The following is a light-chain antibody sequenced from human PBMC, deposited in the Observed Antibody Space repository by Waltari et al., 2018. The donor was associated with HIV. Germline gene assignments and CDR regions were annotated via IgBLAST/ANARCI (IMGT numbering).Light chain of an antibody. CDR2: GVN. J-gene: IGLJ1*01. CDR3: CSYAGSDTYV. CDR1: TSDVGAYNY. Sequence: QSALTQPRSVSGSLGQSVTFSCTGATSDVGAYNYVSWYQQPPGKAPKLIIYGVNKRPSGVPYRFSGSKSGNTASLTISGLQAEDEADYYGCSYAGSDTYVFGSGTEVAVV. V-gene: IGLV2-11*01.